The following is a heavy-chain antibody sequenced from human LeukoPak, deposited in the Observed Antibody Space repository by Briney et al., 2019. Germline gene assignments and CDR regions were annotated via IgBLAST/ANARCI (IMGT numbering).Heavy chain of an antibody. Sequence: SETLSLTCTVSGGSISSYYWSWIRQPPGKGLEWIGYIYYSGSTNYNPSLKSRVIISVDTSKNQFSLKLSSVTAADTAAYYCARDGDYYYYMDVWGKGTTVTVSS. J-gene: IGHJ6*03. V-gene: IGHV4-59*01. CDR3: ARDGDYYYYMDV. CDR1: GGSISSYY. CDR2: IYYSGST.